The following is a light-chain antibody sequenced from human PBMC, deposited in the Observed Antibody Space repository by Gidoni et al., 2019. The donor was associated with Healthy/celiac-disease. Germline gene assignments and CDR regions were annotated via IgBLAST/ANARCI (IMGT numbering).Light chain of an antibody. J-gene: IGLJ2*01. Sequence: SYELTQPPSVAVSPGQTARITCSGDALPKQYAYCYQQKPGQAPVLVIYTDSERPSGIPERFSGSSSGTTVTLTISGVQAEDEADYYCQSADSSGTVVFGGGTKLTVL. CDR2: TDS. CDR1: ALPKQY. CDR3: QSADSSGTVV. V-gene: IGLV3-25*03.